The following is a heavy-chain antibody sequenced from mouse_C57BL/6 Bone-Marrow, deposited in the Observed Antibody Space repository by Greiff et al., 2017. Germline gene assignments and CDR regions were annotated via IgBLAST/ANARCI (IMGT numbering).Heavy chain of an antibody. J-gene: IGHJ1*03. CDR2: ISDGGSYT. CDR1: GFTFSSYA. D-gene: IGHD1-1*01. Sequence: EVMLVESGGGLVKPGGSLKLSCAASGFTFSSYAMSWVRQTPEKRLEWVATISDGGSYTYYPDNVKGRFPISRDNAKNNLYLQMSHLKSEDTAMYYCARRGYYGSSPYWYFDVWGTGTTVTVSS. V-gene: IGHV5-4*03. CDR3: ARRGYYGSSPYWYFDV.